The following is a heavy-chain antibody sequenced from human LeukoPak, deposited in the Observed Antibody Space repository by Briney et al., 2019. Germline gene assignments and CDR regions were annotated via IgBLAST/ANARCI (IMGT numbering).Heavy chain of an antibody. CDR3: ARGVVVVTAGMNFFDF. CDR2: IYYSGRT. Sequence: SETLSLTCTVSGGSVSSPDYYWNWTRQHPGKGLEWIGYIYYSGRTFRNPSLQSRVTVSLDTSKNQFSLKRTSVTAADTAVYYCARGVVVVTAGMNFFDFWGQGTPVTVSS. J-gene: IGHJ4*02. CDR1: GGSVSSPDYY. D-gene: IGHD2-21*02. V-gene: IGHV4-31*03.